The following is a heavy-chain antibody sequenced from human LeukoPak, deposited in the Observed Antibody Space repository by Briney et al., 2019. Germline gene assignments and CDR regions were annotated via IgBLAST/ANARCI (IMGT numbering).Heavy chain of an antibody. Sequence: GESLKISCKGSGYSFTSSWIGWVRQMPGKGLEWMGTIHPSDSDTRYSPSFQGQVTISADKSISTAYLQWSSLKASDSGVYYCGRGIAAAAVTKFDYWSQGTLVTVSS. CDR3: GRGIAAAAVTKFDY. D-gene: IGHD6-13*01. J-gene: IGHJ4*02. CDR1: GYSFTSSW. V-gene: IGHV5-51*01. CDR2: IHPSDSDT.